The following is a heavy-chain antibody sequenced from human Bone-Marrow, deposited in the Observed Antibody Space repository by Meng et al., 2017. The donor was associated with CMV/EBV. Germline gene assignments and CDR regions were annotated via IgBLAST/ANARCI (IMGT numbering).Heavy chain of an antibody. CDR2: IYPGDSDP. Sequence: YLRLSSMVSGYSVTSYWIGWVSQMPGKGLEWMGIIYPGDSDPRYSPSFQGQVTLSADKSTSTAYPQWSSLKASDTAMYYCARGYCEFWSGYYWFDPWGQGTLVTVSS. D-gene: IGHD3-3*01. J-gene: IGHJ5*02. CDR1: GYSVTSYW. V-gene: IGHV5-51*01. CDR3: ARGYCEFWSGYYWFDP.